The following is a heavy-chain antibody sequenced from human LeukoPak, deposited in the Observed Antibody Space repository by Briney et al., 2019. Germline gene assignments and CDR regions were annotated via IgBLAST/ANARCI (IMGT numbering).Heavy chain of an antibody. CDR3: AKDEAAGTYSLTYFDY. Sequence: GGSLRLSCAASGFTFSSYAMSWVRQAPGKGLERVSAISGSGGSTYYADSVKGRFTISRDNSKNTLYLQMNSLRAEDTAVYYCAKDEAAGTYSLTYFDYWGQGTLVTVSS. J-gene: IGHJ4*02. D-gene: IGHD6-13*01. CDR1: GFTFSSYA. CDR2: ISGSGGST. V-gene: IGHV3-23*01.